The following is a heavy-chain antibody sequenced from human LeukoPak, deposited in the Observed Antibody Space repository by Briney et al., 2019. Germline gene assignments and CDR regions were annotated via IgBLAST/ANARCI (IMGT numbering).Heavy chain of an antibody. J-gene: IGHJ6*03. CDR1: GYTFTGYY. CDR3: ARESALAAAGTGGYYMDV. CDR2: INPNSGGT. V-gene: IGHV1-2*02. D-gene: IGHD6-13*01. Sequence: ASVKVSCKASGYTFTGYYMHWVRQAPGQGLEWMGWINPNSGGTNYAQKFQGRVTMTRDTSISTAYMELSRLRSDDTAVYYCARESALAAAGTGGYYMDVWGKGTTVTVSS.